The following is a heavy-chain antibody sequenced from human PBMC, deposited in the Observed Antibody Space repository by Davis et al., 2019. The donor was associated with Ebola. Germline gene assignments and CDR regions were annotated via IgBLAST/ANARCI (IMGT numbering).Heavy chain of an antibody. Sequence: GGSLRLSCAASGFTFSGSSMRWVRQASGKGLEWVGRIRSKANSYATAYATSVKGRLTISRNDSKNTAYLQMNSLKTEDTAVYYCTSILGYCSGGSCYGDDWGQGTLVTVSS. CDR1: GFTFSGSS. CDR3: TSILGYCSGGSCYGDD. J-gene: IGHJ4*02. V-gene: IGHV3-73*01. CDR2: IRSKANSYAT. D-gene: IGHD2-15*01.